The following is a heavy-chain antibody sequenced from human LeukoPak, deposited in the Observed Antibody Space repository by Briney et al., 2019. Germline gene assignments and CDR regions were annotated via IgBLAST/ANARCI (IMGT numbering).Heavy chain of an antibody. J-gene: IGHJ4*02. CDR2: IHYSGST. V-gene: IGHV4-59*01. CDR1: GGSISSYY. CDR3: ARSRVYWYYFDY. Sequence: PSETLSLTCTVSGGSISSYYWSWIRQPPGKGLEWIGYIHYSGSTNYNPSLKSRVTISVDTSKNQFSLKLSSVTAADTAVYYCARSRVYWYYFDYWGQGTLVTVSS. D-gene: IGHD2-8*02.